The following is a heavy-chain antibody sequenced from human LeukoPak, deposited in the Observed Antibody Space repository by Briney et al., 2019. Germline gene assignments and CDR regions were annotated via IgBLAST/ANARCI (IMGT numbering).Heavy chain of an antibody. CDR1: GGSISSSSYY. V-gene: IGHV4-39*01. J-gene: IGHJ6*02. Sequence: SETQSLTCTVSGGSISSSSYYWGWIRQPPGKGLEWIGSMYYSGSTNYNPSLKSRVTISADTSKNQFFLKVSSATAAETAVYYCARHASDSSGFYNYYGMDVWGQGTTVTVSS. D-gene: IGHD3-22*01. CDR2: MYYSGST. CDR3: ARHASDSSGFYNYYGMDV.